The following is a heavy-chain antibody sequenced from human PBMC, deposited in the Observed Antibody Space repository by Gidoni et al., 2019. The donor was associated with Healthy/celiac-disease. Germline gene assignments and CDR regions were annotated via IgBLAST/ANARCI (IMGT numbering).Heavy chain of an antibody. CDR1: GGSISSGGYY. CDR2: IYYSGST. J-gene: IGHJ5*02. D-gene: IGHD6-13*01. CDR3: ARGRIAAAGILNWFDP. Sequence: QVQLQESGPGLVKPSQTLSLTCTVSGGSISSGGYYWSWIRQHPGKGLEWIGYIYYSGSTYYNPSLKSRVTISVDTSKNQFSLKLSSVTAADTAVYYCARGRIAAAGILNWFDPWGQGTLVTVSS. V-gene: IGHV4-31*03.